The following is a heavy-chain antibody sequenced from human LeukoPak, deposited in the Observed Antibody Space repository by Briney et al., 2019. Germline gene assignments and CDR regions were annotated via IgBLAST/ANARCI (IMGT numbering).Heavy chain of an antibody. J-gene: IGHJ4*02. CDR3: AKAHSDILVVPSAIFDS. CDR1: GFTLTNYG. CDR2: ISGSGGST. V-gene: IGHV3-23*01. Sequence: PGGSLRLSCAASGFTLTNYGMNWVRQAPGKGLEWVSSISGSGGSTYYADSVKGRFTISRDNSKNTLYLQMSSLRAEDTAVYYCAKAHSDILVVPSAIFDSWGQGTLVTVSS. D-gene: IGHD2-2*01.